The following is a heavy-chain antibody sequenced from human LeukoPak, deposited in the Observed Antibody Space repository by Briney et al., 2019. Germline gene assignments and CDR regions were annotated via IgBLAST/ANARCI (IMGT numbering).Heavy chain of an antibody. Sequence: SETLSLTCTVSGGSISSYYWSWIRQPPGKGLEWIGYIYYSGSTDYNPSLKSRVTISVDTSKDQFSLKLSSVTAADTAVYYCARGPGGAVVVPAAILFVHWGQGTLVTVSS. CDR2: IYYSGST. J-gene: IGHJ4*02. V-gene: IGHV4-59*08. CDR1: GGSISSYY. D-gene: IGHD2-2*01. CDR3: ARGPGGAVVVPAAILFVH.